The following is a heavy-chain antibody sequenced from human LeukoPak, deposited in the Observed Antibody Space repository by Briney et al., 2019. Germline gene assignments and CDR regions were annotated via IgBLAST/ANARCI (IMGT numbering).Heavy chain of an antibody. Sequence: HSGGSLRLSCAAPGFTFSSYAMSWVRQAPGKGLEWVSAISGSGGSTYYADSVKGRFTISRDNSKNTLYLQMNSLRAEDTAVYYCANLRGSYQAEQKDYWGQGTLVTVSS. CDR3: ANLRGSYQAEQKDY. CDR1: GFTFSSYA. V-gene: IGHV3-23*01. D-gene: IGHD1-26*01. CDR2: ISGSGGST. J-gene: IGHJ4*02.